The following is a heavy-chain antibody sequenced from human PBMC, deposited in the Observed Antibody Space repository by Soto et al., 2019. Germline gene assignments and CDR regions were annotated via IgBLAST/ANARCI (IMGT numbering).Heavy chain of an antibody. Sequence: SETLSLTCTVSGGSISSSSYYWGWIRQPPGKGLEWIGSIYYSGSTYYNPSLKSRVTISVDTSKNQFSLKLSSVTAADTAVYYCARMEDSSGYATFDYWGQGTLVTVSS. J-gene: IGHJ4*02. D-gene: IGHD3-22*01. CDR3: ARMEDSSGYATFDY. V-gene: IGHV4-39*01. CDR1: GGSISSSSYY. CDR2: IYYSGST.